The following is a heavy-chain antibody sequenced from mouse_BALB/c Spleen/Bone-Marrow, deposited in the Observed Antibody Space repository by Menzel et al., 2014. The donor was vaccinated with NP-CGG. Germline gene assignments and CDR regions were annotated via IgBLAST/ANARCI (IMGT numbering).Heavy chain of an antibody. V-gene: IGHV10-3*03. CDR3: VREDYGRGFAY. J-gene: IGHJ3*01. CDR1: GFTFNTYA. D-gene: IGHD1-1*01. Sequence: EVQLQESGGGLVQPKGSLKLSCAASGFTFNTYAMHWVCQAPGKGLEWVARIRSKRNNYATYYADSVKDRFTISRDDSQSMLYLQMNNLKTEDTAMYYCVREDYGRGFAYWGQGTLVTVSA. CDR2: IRSKRNNYAT.